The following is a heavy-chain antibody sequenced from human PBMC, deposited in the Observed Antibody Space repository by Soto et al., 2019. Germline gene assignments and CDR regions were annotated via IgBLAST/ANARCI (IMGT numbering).Heavy chain of an antibody. CDR1: GGSIRSNNW. CDR3: ARVYSGSYSDY. D-gene: IGHD1-26*01. V-gene: IGHV4-4*02. CDR2: IFHSGST. Sequence: QVQLQESGPGLVKPSGTLSLTCAVSGGSIRSNNWWSWVRQPPGKGLEWIGEIFHSGSTHYNPSLKTRVTISLDKSKNQFSLKLSSVTAADTAVYYCARVYSGSYSDYWGQGTLVTVSS. J-gene: IGHJ4*02.